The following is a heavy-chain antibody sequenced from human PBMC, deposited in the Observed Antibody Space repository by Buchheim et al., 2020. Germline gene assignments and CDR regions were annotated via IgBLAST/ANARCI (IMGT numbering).Heavy chain of an antibody. V-gene: IGHV4-59*02. CDR2: MYQSGST. J-gene: IGHJ3*02. CDR3: ARGSGPYDAFDI. Sequence: QVQLQESGPGLAKPSETLSLTCTVSGASVNNMYWSWIRQPPAKELEWIGHMYQSGSTRYKASLKSRVTISVDTSKNQFSLIMKSVTAADTAVYYCARGSGPYDAFDIWGQGT. CDR1: GASVNNMY. D-gene: IGHD3-3*01.